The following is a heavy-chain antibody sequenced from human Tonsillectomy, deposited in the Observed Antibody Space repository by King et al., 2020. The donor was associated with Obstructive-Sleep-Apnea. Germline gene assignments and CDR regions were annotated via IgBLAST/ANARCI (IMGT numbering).Heavy chain of an antibody. CDR2: IISTGTSI. CDR1: GFTFTDYDYY. D-gene: IGHD6-19*01. J-gene: IGHJ4*02. CDR3: ARESGDWLVDS. Sequence: VQLVESGGGVVKPGGSLRLSCAASGFTFTDYDYYMSWIRQAPGKGLEWVAFIISTGTSIKYADSLKGRFTISRDNAANSVYLQMNSLRADDTALYFCARESGDWLVDSWGQGTLVIVSS. V-gene: IGHV3-11*04.